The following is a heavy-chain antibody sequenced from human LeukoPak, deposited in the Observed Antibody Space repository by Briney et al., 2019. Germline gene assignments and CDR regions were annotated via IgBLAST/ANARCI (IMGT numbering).Heavy chain of an antibody. CDR2: IRSTGGST. CDR3: AKDTLGYCTGGVCSHFDY. CDR1: GFTFSSYA. J-gene: IGHJ4*02. V-gene: IGHV3-23*01. Sequence: GGSLRLSCAASGFTFSSYAMSWVRQAPGKGLEWVSAIRSTGGSTNYADSVKGRFTISRDNSKNTLFPQMNSLRAEDTAVYYCAKDTLGYCTGGVCSHFDYWGQGTLVTVSS. D-gene: IGHD2-8*02.